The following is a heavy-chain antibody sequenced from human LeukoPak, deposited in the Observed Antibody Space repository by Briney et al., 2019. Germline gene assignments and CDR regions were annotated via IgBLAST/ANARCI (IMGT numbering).Heavy chain of an antibody. CDR3: ARHSTWSDP. CDR2: IYYSGNT. Sequence: SETLSLTCTVSGGSISSYYWTWIRQPPGKGLEWIGYIYYSGNTDYNPSLKSRVTISVDTSKNQFSLKLTSVTAADTAVYYCARHSTWSDPWGQGTLVTVSS. V-gene: IGHV4-59*08. J-gene: IGHJ5*02. CDR1: GGSISSYY.